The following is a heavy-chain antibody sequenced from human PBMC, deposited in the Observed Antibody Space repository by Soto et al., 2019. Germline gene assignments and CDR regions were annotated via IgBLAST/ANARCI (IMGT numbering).Heavy chain of an antibody. CDR3: ARLIDKRGYNWIVP. Sequence: PSETLSLTCTVSGGSISSSSYYWGWIRQPPGKGLEWIGSIYYSGSTYYNPSLKSRVTISVDTSKNQFSLKLSSVTAADTAVYYCARLIDKRGYNWIVPWGPGTLVNVSS. J-gene: IGHJ5*02. V-gene: IGHV4-39*01. CDR2: IYYSGST. CDR1: GGSISSSSYY. D-gene: IGHD3-10*01.